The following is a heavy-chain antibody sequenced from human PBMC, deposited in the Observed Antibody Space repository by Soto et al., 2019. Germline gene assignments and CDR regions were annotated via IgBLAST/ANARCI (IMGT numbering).Heavy chain of an antibody. V-gene: IGHV1-69*13. CDR1: GGTFSSYA. CDR2: IIPIFGTA. Sequence: GASVKVSCKASGGTFSSYAISWVRQAPGQGLEWMGGIIPIFGTANYAQKFQGRVTITADESTSTAYMELSSLRSEDTAVYYCARRAAADHGGAFDIWGQGTMVTVSS. D-gene: IGHD6-13*01. J-gene: IGHJ3*02. CDR3: ARRAAADHGGAFDI.